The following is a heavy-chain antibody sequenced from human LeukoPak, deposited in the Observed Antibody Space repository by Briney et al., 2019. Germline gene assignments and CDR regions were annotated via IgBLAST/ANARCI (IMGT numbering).Heavy chain of an antibody. V-gene: IGHV4-39*01. CDR3: ARHDPEATIFGFDY. CDR1: GGSISSSSYY. D-gene: IGHD3-3*01. CDR2: IYYSGST. Sequence: SETLSLTCTVSGGSISSSSYYWGWIRQPRGKGLEWSGSIYYSGSTYYNPSLQSRVTISVDTSKTPFSLKLSSVTAADTAVYYCARHDPEATIFGFDYWGQGTLVTVSS. J-gene: IGHJ4*02.